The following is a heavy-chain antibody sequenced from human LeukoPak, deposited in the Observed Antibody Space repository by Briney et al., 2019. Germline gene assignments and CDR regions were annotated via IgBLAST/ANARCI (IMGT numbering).Heavy chain of an antibody. V-gene: IGHV4-34*03. J-gene: IGHJ5*02. CDR3: DHLFCFDH. CDR1: GGSFSGYY. CDR2: INHSGST. D-gene: IGHD3-9*01. Sequence: SETLSLTCAVYGGSFSGYYWSWIRQPPGKGLEWIGEINHSGSTNDNPSLKSRVTISVDTFNNQFSQKLSTVTGVSTAVYNCDHLFCFDHWGQGTLVTVSS.